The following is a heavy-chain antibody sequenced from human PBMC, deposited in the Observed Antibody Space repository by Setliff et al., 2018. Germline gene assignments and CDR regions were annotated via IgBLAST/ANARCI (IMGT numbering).Heavy chain of an antibody. CDR3: VRDPPGSGFAFES. CDR1: GFTFSDYA. CDR2: IYSGGST. V-gene: IGHV3-23*03. Sequence: PGGSLRLSCAASGFTFSDYAMSWVRQAPGKGLEWVSVIYSGGSTYYADSVTGRFTISRDNSRDTLYLQMNNLRVEDTAVYYCVRDPPGSGFAFESWGQGTLVTVSS. D-gene: IGHD6-19*01. J-gene: IGHJ4*02.